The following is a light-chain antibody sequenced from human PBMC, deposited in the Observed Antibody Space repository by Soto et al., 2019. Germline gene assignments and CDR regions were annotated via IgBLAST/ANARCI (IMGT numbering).Light chain of an antibody. CDR1: QVISSY. Sequence: DIQLTQAPSFLSASAGDRVTITCRASQVISSYLAWYQQKPGRAPKLLIYAASTLQSGVPSRFSGSGSGTEFTLTITSLQPEDFATYYCQQLNSFPINFGQGTRLEIK. CDR2: AAS. J-gene: IGKJ5*01. V-gene: IGKV1-9*01. CDR3: QQLNSFPIN.